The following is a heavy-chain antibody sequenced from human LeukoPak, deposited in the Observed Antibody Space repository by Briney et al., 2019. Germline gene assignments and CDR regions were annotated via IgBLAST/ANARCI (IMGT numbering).Heavy chain of an antibody. CDR2: ISSSSSYI. J-gene: IGHJ5*02. CDR3: ARREGQTNWFDP. Sequence: SGGSLRLSCAASGFTFSSYSMNWVRQAPGKGLEWVSSISSSSSYIYYADSVKGRFTISRDNAKNSLYLQMNSLRAEDTAVYYCARREGQTNWFDPWGQGTLVTVSS. V-gene: IGHV3-21*01. CDR1: GFTFSSYS.